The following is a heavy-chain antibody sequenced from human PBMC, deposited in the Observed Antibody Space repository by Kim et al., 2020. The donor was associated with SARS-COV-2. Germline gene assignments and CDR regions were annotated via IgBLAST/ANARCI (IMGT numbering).Heavy chain of an antibody. D-gene: IGHD3-3*01. J-gene: IGHJ3*01. CDR1: GFNFSRNY. CDR2: ITSDGTNT. V-gene: IGHV3-74*01. Sequence: GGSLRLSCAASGFNFSRNYMHWVRQAPGKGPVWVSRITSDGTNTVYADSVRGRVTISRDNAKNTLHLQMNSLRAEDTALYDCVRGGIFQGHAFDLWGQGTMVTVSS. CDR3: VRGGIFQGHAFDL.